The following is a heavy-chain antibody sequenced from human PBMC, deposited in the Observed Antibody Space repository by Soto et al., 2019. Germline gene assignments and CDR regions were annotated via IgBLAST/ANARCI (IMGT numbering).Heavy chain of an antibody. Sequence: PSETLSLTCSIYSGSFSGYYWSWIRQPPGKGLEWIGEISQSGNTNYSPSLKSRVSISIDTSKKQFSLNLASVSAADMAVYYCARAPKVSGSSQTRPDFWGQGTLVTVSS. CDR1: SGSFSGYY. CDR2: ISQSGNT. D-gene: IGHD6-6*01. CDR3: ARAPKVSGSSQTRPDF. J-gene: IGHJ4*02. V-gene: IGHV4-34*01.